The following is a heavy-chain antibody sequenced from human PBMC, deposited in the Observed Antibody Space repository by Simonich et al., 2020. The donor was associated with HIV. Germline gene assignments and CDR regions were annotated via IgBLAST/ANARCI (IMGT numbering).Heavy chain of an antibody. V-gene: IGHV1-2*02. CDR2: INPNSGGK. CDR3: AREGEMLDDAFDI. J-gene: IGHJ3*02. CDR1: GYTFTDNP. D-gene: IGHD1-1*01. Sequence: QVQLVQSGAEVKKPGASVKVSCKASGYTFTDNPKHWVRQAPGQGLEWMGWINPNSGGKDDAQRFKGRVDMTRDTAMSTAYMELSRLKSDDTAVYFCAREGEMLDDAFDIWGQGTLVTVSS.